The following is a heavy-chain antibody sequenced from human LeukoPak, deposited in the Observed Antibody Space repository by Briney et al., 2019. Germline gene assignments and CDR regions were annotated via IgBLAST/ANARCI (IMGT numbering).Heavy chain of an antibody. J-gene: IGHJ4*02. CDR2: IGESGSNT. CDR1: GFTFRTHA. CDR3: AVSVRFERVWHFFNN. D-gene: IGHD3-9*01. Sequence: GGSLRLSCAASGFTFRTHAMNWVRRAPGKGLEWVSGIGESGSNTYYADSVKGRFTISRDNYKNMVSLQMKSLRAEDTAVYYCAVSVRFERVWHFFNNWGQGTQVTVSS. V-gene: IGHV3-23*01.